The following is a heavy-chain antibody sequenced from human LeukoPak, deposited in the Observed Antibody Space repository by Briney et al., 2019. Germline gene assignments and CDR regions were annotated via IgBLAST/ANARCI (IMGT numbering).Heavy chain of an antibody. J-gene: IGHJ6*02. CDR1: VFTFSSYD. CDR2: ISYDGSNK. Sequence: GGSLRLSCAASVFTFSSYDMHWVRQAPGKGLEWVAIISYDGSNKYYADSVKGRFTISRDNSKNTLYLQMNSLRAEDTAVYYCAKSSGRYYYYYGTDVWGQGTTVTVSS. D-gene: IGHD1-26*01. CDR3: AKSSGRYYYYYGTDV. V-gene: IGHV3-30*18.